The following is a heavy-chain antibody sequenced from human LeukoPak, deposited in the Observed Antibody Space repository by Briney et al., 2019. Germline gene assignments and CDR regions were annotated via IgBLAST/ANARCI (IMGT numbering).Heavy chain of an antibody. CDR3: ARGEWGSNWPFDS. CDR2: IYYSGST. J-gene: IGHJ4*02. D-gene: IGHD1-1*01. CDR1: GASITSGDYY. Sequence: PSQTLSLTCTVPGASITSGDYYWSCIRQPPGKGLECIGYIYYSGSTYYNPSLKSRFTISVDTSKNQFSLKLSSVTAADTAVYYCARGEWGSNWPFDSWCQGTLVTVSS. V-gene: IGHV4-30-4*08.